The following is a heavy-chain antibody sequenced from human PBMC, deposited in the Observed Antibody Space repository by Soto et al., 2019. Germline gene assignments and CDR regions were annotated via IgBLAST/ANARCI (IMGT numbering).Heavy chain of an antibody. CDR1: GFTVSSNH. CDR2: IYSGGST. CDR3: ARGGALPRAFDI. D-gene: IGHD1-26*01. Sequence: GGSLRLSCAASGFTVSSNHMSWVRQAPGKGLEWVSIIYSGGSTYYADAVKGRFTTSRDNSKNTLYLQMNSLRAEDTAVYYCARGGALPRAFDIWGQGTMVTVSS. V-gene: IGHV3-53*01. J-gene: IGHJ3*02.